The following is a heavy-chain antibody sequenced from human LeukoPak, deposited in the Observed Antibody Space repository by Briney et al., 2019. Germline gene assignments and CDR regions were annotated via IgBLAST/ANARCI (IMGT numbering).Heavy chain of an antibody. Sequence: GGSLRLSCAASGFFFTSSGMNWVRQAPGKGLEWVTFIGSDGSKQYYADSVKGRFSISRDNSRNTVSLQMNSLRLEDTAVYYCATDGSGTSFPYYFESWGQGTLVTVSP. D-gene: IGHD3-10*01. CDR3: ATDGSGTSFPYYFES. CDR1: GFFFTSSG. CDR2: IGSDGSKQ. J-gene: IGHJ4*02. V-gene: IGHV3-30*02.